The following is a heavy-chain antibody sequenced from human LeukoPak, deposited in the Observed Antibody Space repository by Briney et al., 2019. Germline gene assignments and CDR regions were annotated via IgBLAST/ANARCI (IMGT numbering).Heavy chain of an antibody. CDR2: ISYDGSNK. CDR1: GFTFSSYG. V-gene: IGHV3-30*19. CDR3: ARGGSSSWYHAFDI. D-gene: IGHD6-13*01. J-gene: IGHJ3*02. Sequence: PGGSLRLSCAASGFTFSSYGMHWVRQAPGKGLEWVAVISYDGSNKYYADSVKGRFTISRDNSKNTLYLQMNSLSAEDTAVYYCARGGSSSWYHAFDIWGQGTMVTVSS.